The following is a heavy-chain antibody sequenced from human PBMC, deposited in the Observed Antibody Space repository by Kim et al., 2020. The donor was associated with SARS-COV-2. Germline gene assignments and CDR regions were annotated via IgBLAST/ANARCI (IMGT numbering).Heavy chain of an antibody. CDR3: ARDGRGNGFYYYGMDV. CDR2: ISYDGSNK. CDR1: GFTFSSYA. D-gene: IGHD1-1*01. J-gene: IGHJ6*02. Sequence: GGSLRLSCAASGFTFSSYAMHWVRQAPGKGLEWVAVISYDGSNKYYADSVKGRFTISRDNSKNTLYLQMNSLRAEDTAVYYCARDGRGNGFYYYGMDVWGQGTTVTVSS. V-gene: IGHV3-30-3*01.